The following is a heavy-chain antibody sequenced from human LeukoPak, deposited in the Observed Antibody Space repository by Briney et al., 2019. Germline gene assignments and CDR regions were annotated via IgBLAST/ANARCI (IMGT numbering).Heavy chain of an antibody. CDR3: AKGGCSSTSCYVLPP. D-gene: IGHD2-2*01. J-gene: IGHJ5*02. V-gene: IGHV3-9*01. CDR1: GFTFDDYA. Sequence: PGGSLRLFCAASGFTFDDYAMHWVRQAPGKGLEWVSGISWNSGSIGYADSVKGRFTISRDNAKNSLYLQVNSLRAEDTALYYCAKGGCSSTSCYVLPPWGQGTLVTVSS. CDR2: ISWNSGSI.